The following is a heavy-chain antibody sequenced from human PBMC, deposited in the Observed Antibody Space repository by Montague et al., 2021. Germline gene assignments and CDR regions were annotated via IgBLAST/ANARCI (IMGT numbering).Heavy chain of an antibody. D-gene: IGHD6-13*01. Sequence: SETLSLTCTVSGGSISSGDYYWNWIRQPPGKGLEWVGSIYYSGNSFYQPSLKSRITMAVDTSKNQFSLKLSSVTAADTAIYYCARVFSSWYVGWFDPWGQGTLVTVSS. J-gene: IGHJ5*02. V-gene: IGHV4-39*07. CDR1: GGSISSGDYY. CDR3: ARVFSSWYVGWFDP. CDR2: IYYSGNS.